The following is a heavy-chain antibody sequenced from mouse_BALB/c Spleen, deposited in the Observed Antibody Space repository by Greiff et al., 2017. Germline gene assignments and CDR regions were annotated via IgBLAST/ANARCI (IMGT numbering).Heavy chain of an antibody. Sequence: QVQLQQPGAELVKPGASVKLSCKASGYTFTSYWMHWVKQRPGQGLEWIGEINPSNGRTNYTEKFKSKATLTVDKSSSTAYMQLSSLTSEDSAVYYCARPLLLRSYWYFDVWGAGTTVTVSS. CDR2: INPSNGRT. J-gene: IGHJ1*01. D-gene: IGHD1-1*01. CDR3: ARPLLLRSYWYFDV. V-gene: IGHV1S81*02. CDR1: GYTFTSYW.